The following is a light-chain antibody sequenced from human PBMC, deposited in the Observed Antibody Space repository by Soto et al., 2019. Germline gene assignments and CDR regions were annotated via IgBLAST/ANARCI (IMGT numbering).Light chain of an antibody. CDR3: QQYGSSPFT. CDR1: QSVSNTY. Sequence: EIVLTQPPGTLSLSPGERATLSCRASQSVSNTYLAWYQQKPGQAPRLLMYGASSRATGIPDRFSGSGSGTDFTLTISRLEPEDFAVYYCQQYGSSPFTFGGGTKVEIK. J-gene: IGKJ4*01. CDR2: GAS. V-gene: IGKV3-20*01.